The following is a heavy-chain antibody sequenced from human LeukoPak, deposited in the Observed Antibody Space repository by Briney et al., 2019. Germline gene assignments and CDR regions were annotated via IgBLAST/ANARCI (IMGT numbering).Heavy chain of an antibody. CDR1: GGSISGYY. Sequence: SETLSLTCSVSGGSISGYYWSWIRQPPGKGLEWIGYIHYSGSTHYNPSLKSRVTISVDTSKNQFSLKLSSVTAADTAVYFCARTQEAGYSSGRYDSYYYYTDVWGKGTTVTISS. V-gene: IGHV4-59*01. J-gene: IGHJ6*03. D-gene: IGHD6-19*01. CDR3: ARTQEAGYSSGRYDSYYYYTDV. CDR2: IHYSGST.